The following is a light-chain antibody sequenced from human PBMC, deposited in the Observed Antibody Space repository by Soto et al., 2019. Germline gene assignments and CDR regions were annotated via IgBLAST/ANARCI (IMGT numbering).Light chain of an antibody. CDR2: EVT. CDR3: SSYTTTSTYV. Sequence: QSALAQPASVSGSPGQSITISCTGTNSDVGGYDYVSWYQQHPDKAPKFMIYEVTNRPSGVSHRFSGSKSGNTASLTISGLQAEDEADYYCSSYTTTSTYVFGTGTKVT. CDR1: NSDVGGYDY. V-gene: IGLV2-14*01. J-gene: IGLJ1*01.